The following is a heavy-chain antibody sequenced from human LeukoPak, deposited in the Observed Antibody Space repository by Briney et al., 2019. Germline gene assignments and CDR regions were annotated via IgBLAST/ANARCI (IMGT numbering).Heavy chain of an antibody. CDR1: GYTFTSYG. J-gene: IGHJ6*03. Sequence: GASVKVSCKASGYTFTSYGISWVRQAPGQGLEWMGIINPSGGSTSYAQKFQGRVTMTRDMSTSTVYMELSSQRSEDTAVYYCARGYCSGGSCYSYYYYNYMDVWGKGTTVTVSS. CDR3: ARGYCSGGSCYSYYYYNYMDV. D-gene: IGHD2-15*01. CDR2: INPSGGST. V-gene: IGHV1-46*01.